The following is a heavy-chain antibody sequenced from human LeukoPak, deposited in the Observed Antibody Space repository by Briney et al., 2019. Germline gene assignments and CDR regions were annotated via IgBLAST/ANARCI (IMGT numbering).Heavy chain of an antibody. D-gene: IGHD5-18*01. CDR2: IYYRGST. J-gene: IGHJ6*03. CDR3: ARGNDGYSHGYYYYTYYMDV. CDR1: GGSINTYY. V-gene: IGHV4-59*01. Sequence: PSETQSLTCTVSGGSINTYYWSWIRQPPGKGLEWIGYIYYRGSTNYNPSLKSRVIISLDTSKKQFSLKLSSVTAADTAVYFCARGNDGYSHGYYYYTYYMDVWAKGSTATVSS.